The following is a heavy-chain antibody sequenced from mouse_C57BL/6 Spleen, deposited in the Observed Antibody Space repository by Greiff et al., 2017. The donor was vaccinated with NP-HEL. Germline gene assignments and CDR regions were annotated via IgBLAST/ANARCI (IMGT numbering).Heavy chain of an antibody. Sequence: QVQLQQSGAELVRPGASVTLSCKASGFTFTDYEMHWVKQTPVHGLEWIGAIDPETGGTAYNQKFKGKAILTADKSSSTAYMELRSLTSEDSAVYYCTRWGSGIYFDYWGQGTTLTVSS. V-gene: IGHV1-15*01. D-gene: IGHD4-1*01. CDR1: GFTFTDYE. J-gene: IGHJ2*01. CDR3: TRWGSGIYFDY. CDR2: IDPETGGT.